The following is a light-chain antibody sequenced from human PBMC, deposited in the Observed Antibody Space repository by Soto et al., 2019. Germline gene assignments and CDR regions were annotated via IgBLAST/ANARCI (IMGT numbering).Light chain of an antibody. J-gene: IGKJ1*01. CDR1: QSVRSY. CDR2: DAS. Sequence: EIVLTQSPATLSLSPGERATLSCRASQSVRSYLAWYQQKPGQAPRLLIYDASNRATGIPARFSGSGSGTDLTLTISSLEPEDFEVYYCQQRSNWPTWTFGQGTKVEIK. CDR3: QQRSNWPTWT. V-gene: IGKV3-11*01.